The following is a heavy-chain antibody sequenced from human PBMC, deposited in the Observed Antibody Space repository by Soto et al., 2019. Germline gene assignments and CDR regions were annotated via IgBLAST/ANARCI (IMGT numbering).Heavy chain of an antibody. V-gene: IGHV3-23*01. Sequence: DVQLLESGGGLVQPGGSLRLSCAASGFTFSSYAMSWVRQAPGKGLEWVSAISGSGGSTYYADSVKGRFTISRDNSKNTLYLQMNSLRAEDTAVYYCAKDRGGYYDILTGYYSRYYFDYWGQGTLVTVSS. CDR1: GFTFSSYA. J-gene: IGHJ4*02. CDR2: ISGSGGST. D-gene: IGHD3-9*01. CDR3: AKDRGGYYDILTGYYSRYYFDY.